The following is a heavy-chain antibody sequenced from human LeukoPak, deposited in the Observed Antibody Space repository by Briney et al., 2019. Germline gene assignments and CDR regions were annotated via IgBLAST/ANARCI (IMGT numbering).Heavy chain of an antibody. J-gene: IGHJ6*02. CDR2: ISSSGSTI. V-gene: IGHV3-48*03. D-gene: IGHD3-10*01. CDR1: GFAFCSYE. CDR3: ARVSGVKYYYYGMDV. Sequence: GGSLRLSRAASGFAFCSYEMNWVRQAPGKGGEWGSYISSSGSTIYYADCVKGRFTISRDNAKNSLYLQMNSLRAEDTAVYYCARVSGVKYYYYGMDVWGQGTTVTVSS.